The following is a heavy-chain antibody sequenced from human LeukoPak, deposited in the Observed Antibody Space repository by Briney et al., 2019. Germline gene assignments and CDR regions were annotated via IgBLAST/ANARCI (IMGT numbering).Heavy chain of an antibody. D-gene: IGHD3-22*01. Sequence: PGRSLRLSCAASGFTFSSYAMHWVRQAPGKGLEWVAVISYDGSNKYYADSVKGRFTISRDNSKNTLCLQMNSLRAEDTAVYYCARGQVYYYDSSGYYNDYWGQGTLVTVSS. V-gene: IGHV3-30*04. J-gene: IGHJ4*02. CDR2: ISYDGSNK. CDR3: ARGQVYYYDSSGYYNDY. CDR1: GFTFSSYA.